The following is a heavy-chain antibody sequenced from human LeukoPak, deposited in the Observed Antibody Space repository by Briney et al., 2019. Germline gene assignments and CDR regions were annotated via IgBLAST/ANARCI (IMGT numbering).Heavy chain of an antibody. V-gene: IGHV1-8*01. CDR3: ARVVTAIWDYYYYGIDV. J-gene: IGHJ6*02. D-gene: IGHD2-21*02. CDR2: MNPNSGNT. CDR1: GYTFTSYD. Sequence: ASVKVSCKASGYTFTSYDINWVRQATGQGLEWMGWMNPNSGNTGYAQKFQGRVTMTRNTSISTAYMELSSLRSEDTAVYYCARVVTAIWDYYYYGIDVWGQGTTVTVSS.